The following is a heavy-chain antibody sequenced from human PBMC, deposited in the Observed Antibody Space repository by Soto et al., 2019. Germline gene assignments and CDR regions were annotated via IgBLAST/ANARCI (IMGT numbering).Heavy chain of an antibody. D-gene: IGHD3-10*01. CDR3: VRDITIIRGIHFDY. CDR2: SRNRANSYTT. J-gene: IGHJ4*02. CDR1: GFTFSDHY. V-gene: IGHV3-72*01. Sequence: EVQLVESGGGLVQPGGSLRLSCAASGFTFSDHYMDWVRQAPGKGLEWVGRSRNRANSYTTEYAASVKGRFSISRDDSKNSVYLLMNSPKTEDTAVYYCVRDITIIRGIHFDYWGQGTPVTVSS.